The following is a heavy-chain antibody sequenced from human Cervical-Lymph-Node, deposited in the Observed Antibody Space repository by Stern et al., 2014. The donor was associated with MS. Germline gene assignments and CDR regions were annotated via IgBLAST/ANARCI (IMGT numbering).Heavy chain of an antibody. J-gene: IGHJ4*02. D-gene: IGHD3-16*02. V-gene: IGHV1-69*01. CDR1: GGTFSSYA. CDR3: ARDRGTRELSDYFDY. Sequence: VQLVESGAEVKKPGSSVKVSCKASGGTFSSYAISWVRQAPGQGLEWMGGIIPIFGTANYAEKFQGRVTITADESTSTAYMELSSLRSEDTAVYYCARDRGTRELSDYFDYWGQGTLVTVSS. CDR2: IIPIFGTA.